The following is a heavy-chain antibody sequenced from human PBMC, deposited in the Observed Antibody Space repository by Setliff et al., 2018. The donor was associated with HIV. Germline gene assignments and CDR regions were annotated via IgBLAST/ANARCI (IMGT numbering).Heavy chain of an antibody. CDR1: GDPISSSAYY. V-gene: IGHV4-39*07. CDR2: IYYSGTA. CDR3: ARVIASGYNFWSGYPFDAFDV. J-gene: IGHJ3*01. D-gene: IGHD3-3*01. Sequence: PSETLSLTCTVSGDPISSSAYYWGWVRQPPGKGLEWIGSIYYSGTAYYNPSLRSRVTILVDTSNNNFSLKLDSVTAADTAMYHCARVIASGYNFWSGYPFDAFDVWGQGTMVTVSS.